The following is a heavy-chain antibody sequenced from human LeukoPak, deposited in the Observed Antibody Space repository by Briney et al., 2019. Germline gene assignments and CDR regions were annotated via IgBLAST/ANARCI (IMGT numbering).Heavy chain of an antibody. CDR1: GFTVSSNY. CDR3: ARDPLTMVRGVYYYYGMDV. V-gene: IGHV3-66*01. J-gene: IGHJ6*02. Sequence: QPGGSLRLSCAASGFTVSSNYMSWVRQAPGKGLGWVSVIYSGGSTYYADSVKGRFTISRDNSKNTLYLQMNSLRAEDTAVYYCARDPLTMVRGVYYYYGMDVWGQGTTVTVSS. D-gene: IGHD3-10*01. CDR2: IYSGGST.